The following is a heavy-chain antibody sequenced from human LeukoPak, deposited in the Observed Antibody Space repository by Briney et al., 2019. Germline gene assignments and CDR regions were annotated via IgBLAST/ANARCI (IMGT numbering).Heavy chain of an antibody. Sequence: PGGSLRLSCAASRFTFTNYGMHWVRQAPGKGLEWVAFIRFDGSNKNYADSVKGRFTISRDNSKNTLYLQMNILRAEDTAVYFCAKDQRFCTSTSCYVWAHYYYSYMDVWGKGTTVTISS. CDR3: AKDQRFCTSTSCYVWAHYYYSYMDV. CDR1: RFTFTNYG. CDR2: IRFDGSNK. D-gene: IGHD2-2*01. V-gene: IGHV3-30*02. J-gene: IGHJ6*03.